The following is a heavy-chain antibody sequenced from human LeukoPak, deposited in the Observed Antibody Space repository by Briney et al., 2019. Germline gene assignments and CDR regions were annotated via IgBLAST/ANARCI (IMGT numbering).Heavy chain of an antibody. Sequence: PGGSLRLSCAASGFTFSNYGIHWVRQAPGKGLEWVAVISYDGTKKFYADSVKDRFTISRDNSKNALYLQMNSLRAEDTAVYYCAKDHSYGSVGYWGQGTLVTVSS. V-gene: IGHV3-30*18. CDR2: ISYDGTKK. CDR1: GFTFSNYG. J-gene: IGHJ4*02. D-gene: IGHD5-18*01. CDR3: AKDHSYGSVGY.